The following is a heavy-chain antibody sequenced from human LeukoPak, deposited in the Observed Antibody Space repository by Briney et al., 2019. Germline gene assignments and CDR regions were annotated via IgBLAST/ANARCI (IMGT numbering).Heavy chain of an antibody. CDR3: ARGYGGYDYALDV. CDR2: INGNTGRT. D-gene: IGHD5-12*01. J-gene: IGHJ3*01. Sequence: GGSLRLSCAASGFTFKTHAMTWVRHTPGQGLEWVSLINGNTGRTYYADSVKGRFTISRDNSKNMVYLQMNNLRADDTAIYFCARGYGGYDYALDVWGQGTIVTVSS. V-gene: IGHV3-23*01. CDR1: GFTFKTHA.